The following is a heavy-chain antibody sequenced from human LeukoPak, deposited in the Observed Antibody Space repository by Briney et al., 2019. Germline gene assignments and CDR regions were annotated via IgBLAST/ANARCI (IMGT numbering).Heavy chain of an antibody. CDR1: GLTFSGSA. Sequence: GGSLRLSCAASGLTFSGSAMHWVRQASGKGLEWVGRIRSKARSYATAYAASVKGRFTISRDDSKNTAYLQMNSLKTEDTAVYYCTRHGGRDYYDSSEDAFDIWGQGTMVIVSS. V-gene: IGHV3-73*01. CDR3: TRHGGRDYYDSSEDAFDI. D-gene: IGHD3-22*01. CDR2: IRSKARSYAT. J-gene: IGHJ3*02.